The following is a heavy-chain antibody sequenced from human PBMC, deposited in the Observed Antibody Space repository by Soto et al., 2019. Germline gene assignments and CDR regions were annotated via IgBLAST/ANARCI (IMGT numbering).Heavy chain of an antibody. CDR1: GFTFSSYA. J-gene: IGHJ4*02. Sequence: GGSLRLSCVASGFTFSSYAMSWVRQAPGKGLEWVSAITGDGGDTFHADSVRGRLTISRDNSRNTLYLQMDSLRAEDTALSYCAKGSATSRPYYFDYWGQGTLVTVSS. V-gene: IGHV3-23*01. CDR3: AKGSATSRPYYFDY. CDR2: ITGDGGDT.